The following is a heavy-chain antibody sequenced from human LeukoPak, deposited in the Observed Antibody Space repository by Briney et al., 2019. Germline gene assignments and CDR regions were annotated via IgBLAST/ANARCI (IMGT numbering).Heavy chain of an antibody. CDR1: GFTFSNYW. D-gene: IGHD3-22*01. V-gene: IGHV3-30*18. CDR2: ISYDGSNE. CDR3: AKVALFSGYYPPFDY. J-gene: IGHJ4*02. Sequence: QPGGSLRLSCAASGFTFSNYWMHWVRQAPGKGLEWVAVISYDGSNEYYADSVKGRFTISRDNSKNTLFLQMNSLRPEDTAVYHCAKVALFSGYYPPFDYWGQGTLVTVSS.